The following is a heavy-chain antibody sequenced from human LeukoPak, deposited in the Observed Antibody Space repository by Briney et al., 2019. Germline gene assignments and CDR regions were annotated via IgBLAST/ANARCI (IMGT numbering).Heavy chain of an antibody. D-gene: IGHD2-15*01. CDR2: IYTSGST. CDR1: GGSISSYY. CDR3: ARHPPPVAGTMEVLYYFDY. V-gene: IGHV4-4*09. Sequence: PSETLSLTCTVSGGSISSYYWSWIRQPPGKGLEWIGYIYTSGSTNYNPSLKSRVTISVDTSKNQFSLKLSSVTAADTAVYYCARHPPPVAGTMEVLYYFDYWGQGTLVTVSS. J-gene: IGHJ4*02.